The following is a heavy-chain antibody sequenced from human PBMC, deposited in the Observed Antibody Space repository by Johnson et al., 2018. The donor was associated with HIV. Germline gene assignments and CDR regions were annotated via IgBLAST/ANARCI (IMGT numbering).Heavy chain of an antibody. Sequence: VQLVESGGGVVQPGGSLRLSCAASGFTFSSYDMHWVRQATGKGLEWVSAIGTAGDTYYPGSVKGRFTISRENAKNSLYLQMNSLRAGDTVVYYCASWASDDSSGYRILGYAFDIWGQGTMVTVSS. D-gene: IGHD3-22*01. J-gene: IGHJ3*02. CDR1: GFTFSSYD. V-gene: IGHV3-13*01. CDR2: IGTAGDT. CDR3: ASWASDDSSGYRILGYAFDI.